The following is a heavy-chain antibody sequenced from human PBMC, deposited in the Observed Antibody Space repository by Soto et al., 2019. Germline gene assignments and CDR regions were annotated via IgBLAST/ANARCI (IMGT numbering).Heavy chain of an antibody. CDR2: INPSGGST. Sequence: SVNVSCKASGYTFTSYYMHWVRQAPGQGLEWMGIINPSGGSTSYAQKFQGRVTMTRDTSTSTVYMELSSLRSEDTAVYYCARDGVGGNSFHVYNWFDPWGQGTLVTVSS. CDR3: ARDGVGGNSFHVYNWFDP. V-gene: IGHV1-46*01. D-gene: IGHD2-21*02. CDR1: GYTFTSYY. J-gene: IGHJ5*02.